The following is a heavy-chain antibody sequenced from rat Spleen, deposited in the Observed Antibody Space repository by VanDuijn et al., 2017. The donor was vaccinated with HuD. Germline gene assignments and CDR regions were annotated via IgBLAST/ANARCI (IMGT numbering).Heavy chain of an antibody. J-gene: IGHJ2*01. Sequence: EVQLQESGPGLVKPSQSLSLTCSVTGYSITSNYWGWIRKFPGNKMEWMGYISYSGSTSYNPSLKSQISITRDTSKNQFFLQLNSVTTEDTATYYCARSGAKLPGYRGGPFDYWGQGVMVTVSS. V-gene: IGHV3-1*01. CDR2: ISYSGST. D-gene: IGHD1-4*01. CDR3: ARSGAKLPGYRGGPFDY. CDR1: GYSITSNY.